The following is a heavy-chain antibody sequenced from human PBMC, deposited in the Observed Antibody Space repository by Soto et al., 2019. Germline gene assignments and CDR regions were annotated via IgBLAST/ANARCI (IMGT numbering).Heavy chain of an antibody. D-gene: IGHD2-15*01. CDR2: INPNSGGT. J-gene: IGHJ4*02. CDR1: GYTFIGYY. Sequence: QVQLVQSGAEVKKPGASVKVSCKASGYTFIGYYIHWVRQAPGQGLEWMGWINPNSGGTKYPQKFQGRVTMTRNTSIRTVYRSLTGLKSDDTAVYFCARDLAKGGGSAGFDYWGQGTLVAVSS. CDR3: ARDLAKGGGSAGFDY. V-gene: IGHV1-2*02.